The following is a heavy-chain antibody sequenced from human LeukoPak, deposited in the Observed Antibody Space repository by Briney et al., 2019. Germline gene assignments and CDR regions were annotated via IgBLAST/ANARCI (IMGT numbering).Heavy chain of an antibody. J-gene: IGHJ4*02. CDR3: ARRPGYSSGWYRYRGGFDY. Sequence: PSETLSLTCAVYGGSFSGYYWSWIRQPPGKGLEWIGEINHSGSTNYNPSLKSRVTISVDTSRNQFSLKLSSVTAADTAVYYCARRPGYSSGWYRYRGGFDYWGQGTLVTVSS. CDR1: GGSFSGYY. D-gene: IGHD6-19*01. V-gene: IGHV4-34*01. CDR2: INHSGST.